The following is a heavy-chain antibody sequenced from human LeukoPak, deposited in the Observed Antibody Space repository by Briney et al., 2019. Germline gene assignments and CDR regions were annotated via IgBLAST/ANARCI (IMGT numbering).Heavy chain of an antibody. Sequence: ASVKVSCKASGHTFTCYYMHSVRQAPGQGLEWMGWINPNSGGTNYAQKFQGRVTMTRDTSISTAYMELSRLRSDDTAVYYCARDARPRLENPFDHWGQGTLVTVSS. CDR2: INPNSGGT. CDR1: GHTFTCYY. CDR3: ARDARPRLENPFDH. D-gene: IGHD6-19*01. J-gene: IGHJ5*02. V-gene: IGHV1-2*02.